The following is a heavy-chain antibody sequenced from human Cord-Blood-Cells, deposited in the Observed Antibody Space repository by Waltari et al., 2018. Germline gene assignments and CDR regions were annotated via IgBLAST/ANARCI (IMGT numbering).Heavy chain of an antibody. D-gene: IGHD6-13*01. Sequence: QVQLVQSGAEVKKPGASVKVSCKASGYTFTSYAMHWVRQAPGQRLEWMGWINAGNGNTKYSQKFQGRVTITRDTSASTAYMELSSLRSEDTAVYYWARGLQLGFSAYWRQGTLVTVAS. CDR1: GYTFTSYA. V-gene: IGHV1-3*01. J-gene: IGHJ4*02. CDR2: INAGNGNT. CDR3: ARGLQLGFSAY.